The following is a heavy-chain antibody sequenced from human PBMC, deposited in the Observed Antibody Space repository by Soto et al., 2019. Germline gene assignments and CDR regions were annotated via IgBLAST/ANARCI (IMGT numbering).Heavy chain of an antibody. CDR1: GGSISSYY. CDR3: ARELWFGVPDAFDI. J-gene: IGHJ3*02. V-gene: IGHV4-59*01. D-gene: IGHD3-10*01. CDR2: IYYSGST. Sequence: SETLSLTCTVSGGSISSYYWSWIRQPPGKGLEWIGYIYYSGSTNYNPSLKSRVTISVDTSKNQFSLKLSSATAADTAVYYCARELWFGVPDAFDIWGQGTMVTVSS.